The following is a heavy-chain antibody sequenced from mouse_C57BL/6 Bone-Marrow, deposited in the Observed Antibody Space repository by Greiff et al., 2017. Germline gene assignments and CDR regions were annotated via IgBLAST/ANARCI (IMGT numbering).Heavy chain of an antibody. CDR2: ILPSIGRT. Sequence: VQLQQSGSELRSPGSSVKLSCKDFDSEVFPIAYMSWVRQKPGHGFEWIGGILPSIGRTIYGEKFEDKATLDADTLSNTAYLELNSLTSEDSAIYYCARPHYGRGYFDVWGTGTTVTVSS. D-gene: IGHD1-1*01. V-gene: IGHV15-2*01. CDR3: ARPHYGRGYFDV. CDR1: DSEVFPIAY. J-gene: IGHJ1*03.